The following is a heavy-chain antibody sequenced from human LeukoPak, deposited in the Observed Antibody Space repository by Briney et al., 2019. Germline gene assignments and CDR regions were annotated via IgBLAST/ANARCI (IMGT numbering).Heavy chain of an antibody. D-gene: IGHD2-2*01. CDR1: GFTFSDYY. V-gene: IGHV3-11*01. CDR3: ARGRCRGASCYGYNWFDP. J-gene: IGHJ5*02. Sequence: GGSLRLSCAASGFTFSDYYMSWIRQAPGKGLEWVSYISSSGNTILYADSVKGRFSVSRDNAKNSLYLQMNGLRAEDTAVYYCARGRCRGASCYGYNWFDPWGQGTLVTVSS. CDR2: ISSSGNTI.